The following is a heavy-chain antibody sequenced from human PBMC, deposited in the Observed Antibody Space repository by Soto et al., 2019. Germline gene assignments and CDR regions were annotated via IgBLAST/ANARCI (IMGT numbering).Heavy chain of an antibody. V-gene: IGHV4-34*01. CDR1: GGSFSGYY. CDR2: INHSGST. J-gene: IGHJ4*02. CDR3: ARVGGKLATEDIVVVVAAPYYFDY. Sequence: SETLSLTCAVYGGSFSGYYWSWIRQPPGKGLEWIGEINHSGSTNYNPSLKSRVTISVDTSKNQFSLKLSSVTAADTAVYYCARVGGKLATEDIVVVVAAPYYFDYWGQGTLVTVSS. D-gene: IGHD2-15*01.